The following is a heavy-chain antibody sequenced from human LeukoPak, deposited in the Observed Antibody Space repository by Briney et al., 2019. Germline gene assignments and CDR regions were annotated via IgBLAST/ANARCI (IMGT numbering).Heavy chain of an antibody. CDR2: ISYDGSNK. CDR1: GFTFSSYG. D-gene: IGHD2-2*01. J-gene: IGHJ6*02. V-gene: IGHV3-30*18. CDR3: AKDQRGYCSSTSCRNMDV. Sequence: PGGSLRLSCAASGFTFSSYGMHWVRQAPGKGLEWVAVISYDGSNKYYADSVKGRFTISRDNSKNTLYLQMNSLRAEDTAVYYCAKDQRGYCSSTSCRNMDVWGQGTTVTVSS.